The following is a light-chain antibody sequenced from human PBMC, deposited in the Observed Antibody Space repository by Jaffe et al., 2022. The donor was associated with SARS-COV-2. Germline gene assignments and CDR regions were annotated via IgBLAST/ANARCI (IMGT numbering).Light chain of an antibody. Sequence: QPVLTQSSSASASLGSSVKLTCTLSSGHSSNIIAWHQHQPGKAPRYLMKLEVSGSYNKGSGVPDRFSGSSSGADRYLTISNLQSEDETDYYCETWDSNTRVFGGGTKLTVL. CDR2: LEVSGSY. V-gene: IGLV4-60*03. CDR1: SGHSSNI. CDR3: ETWDSNTRV. J-gene: IGLJ3*02.